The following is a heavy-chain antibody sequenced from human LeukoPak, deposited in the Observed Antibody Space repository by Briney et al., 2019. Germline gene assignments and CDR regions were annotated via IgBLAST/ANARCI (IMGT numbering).Heavy chain of an antibody. CDR3: ARRYSSSWYVGFFDP. CDR2: IYYSGRT. Sequence: SETLSRTCTVSGASIRNYYWRWLRHSQGKGREWMGYIYYSGRTNSHPSLESRVAMSVGTSKNQSSLRLSSVSAADTAIDYCARRYSSSWYVGFFDPWGQGTLVTVSS. V-gene: IGHV4-59*08. CDR1: GASIRNYY. J-gene: IGHJ5*02. D-gene: IGHD6-13*01.